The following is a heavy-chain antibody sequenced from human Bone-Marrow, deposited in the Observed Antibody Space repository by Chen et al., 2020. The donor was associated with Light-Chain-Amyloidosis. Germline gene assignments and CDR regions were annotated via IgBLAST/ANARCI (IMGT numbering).Heavy chain of an antibody. CDR2: VHTSGSS. J-gene: IGHJ4*02. CDR3: ARGSVVYGFDY. CDR1: GGFINNYY. Sequence: QVQLQESGPGLVKPSETLSLTCTVSGGFINNYYWSWIRQPAGKGLQLIGRVHTSGSSNYNPSLRSRVTMSVDTSKKNFFLNPTSVTAADTAVYYCARGSVVYGFDYWGQGILVTVSS. D-gene: IGHD2-8*01. V-gene: IGHV4-4*07.